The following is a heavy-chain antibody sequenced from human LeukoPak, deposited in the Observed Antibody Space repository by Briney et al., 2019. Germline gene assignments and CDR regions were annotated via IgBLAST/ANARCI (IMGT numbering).Heavy chain of an antibody. CDR3: ARGPSGEVDWLGYYYYGMDV. CDR2: INPNSGGT. D-gene: IGHD3/OR15-3a*01. J-gene: IGHJ6*02. Sequence: ASVKVSCKASGYTFTGYYMHWVRQAPGQGLEWMGWINPNSGGTNYAQKFQGRATMTRDTSISTAYMELSRLRSDDTAVYYCARGPSGEVDWLGYYYYGMDVWGQGTTVTVSS. V-gene: IGHV1-2*02. CDR1: GYTFTGYY.